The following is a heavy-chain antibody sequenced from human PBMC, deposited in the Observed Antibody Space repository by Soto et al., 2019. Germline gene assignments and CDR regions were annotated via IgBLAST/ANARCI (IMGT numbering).Heavy chain of an antibody. J-gene: IGHJ4*02. CDR2: IGGSGGST. D-gene: IGHD4-17*01. CDR1: GFTFSSYA. V-gene: IGHV3-23*01. CDR3: ANTNDYGDLRATD. Sequence: GGSLRLSCAASGFTFSSYAMSWVRQAPGKGLEWVSAIGGSGGSTYYADSVKGRFTISRDNSKNTLYLQMNSLRAEDTAVYYCANTNDYGDLRATDWGQGTLVTVSS.